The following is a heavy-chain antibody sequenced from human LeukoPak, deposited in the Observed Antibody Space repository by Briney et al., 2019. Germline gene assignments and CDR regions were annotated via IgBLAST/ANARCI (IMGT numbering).Heavy chain of an antibody. CDR2: ISSSSSYI. CDR3: ARDDKDSSGSVDY. CDR1: GFTFSSYS. V-gene: IGHV3-21*01. J-gene: IGHJ4*02. Sequence: SGGSLRLSCAASGFTFSSYSMNWVRQAPGKGLEWVSSISSSSSYIYYADSVKGRFTISRDNAKNSLYLQMNSLRAEDTAVYYCARDDKDSSGSVDYWGQGTLVTVSS. D-gene: IGHD3-22*01.